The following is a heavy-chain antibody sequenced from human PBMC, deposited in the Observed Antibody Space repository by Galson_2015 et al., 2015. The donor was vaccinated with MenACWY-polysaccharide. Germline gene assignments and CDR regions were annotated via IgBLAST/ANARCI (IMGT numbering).Heavy chain of an antibody. J-gene: IGHJ4*02. Sequence: SLRLSCAASGFTFNRFRMSWVRQAPGKGLEWVALIRNDGRKHYPDAVKGRFTISRDNSKNTLYLQMNSLRPEDTAVYYCARNPSRLDIAAASHWGQGALVSVSS. D-gene: IGHD6-13*01. CDR2: IRNDGRK. CDR3: ARNPSRLDIAAASH. V-gene: IGHV3-33*07. CDR1: GFTFNRFR.